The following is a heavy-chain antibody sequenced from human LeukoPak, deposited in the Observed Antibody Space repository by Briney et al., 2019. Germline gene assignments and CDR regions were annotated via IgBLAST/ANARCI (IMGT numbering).Heavy chain of an antibody. Sequence: SETLSLTCSVSGSSINNYSWRWIRQSPGRGLEWIGFYYSGSPNYHPSLKSRVTISVDTSKNQFSLRLSSVTAADSAVYYCARYNSLGRGFTAVDYWDQGTLVTVSS. CDR1: GSSINNYS. CDR3: ARYNSLGRGFTAVDY. CDR2: YYSGSP. J-gene: IGHJ4*02. D-gene: IGHD3-10*01. V-gene: IGHV4-59*01.